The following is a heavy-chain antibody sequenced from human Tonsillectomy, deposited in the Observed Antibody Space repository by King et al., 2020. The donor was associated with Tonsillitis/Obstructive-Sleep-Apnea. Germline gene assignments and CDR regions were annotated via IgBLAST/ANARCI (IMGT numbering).Heavy chain of an antibody. J-gene: IGHJ4*02. CDR1: VFTFGDYA. CDR2: IRSKSYGGTT. CDR3: TRTYYDYIWGSYRYSDY. V-gene: IGHV3-49*05. D-gene: IGHD3-16*02. Sequence: VQLVESGGGLVKPGRSLRLSCTASVFTFGDYAMSWFRQAPGKGLEWVGFIRSKSYGGTTEYAASVKGRFTISRDDSKSNDYLQMNSLKTEDTAVYYCTRTYYDYIWGSYRYSDYWGQGTLVTVSS.